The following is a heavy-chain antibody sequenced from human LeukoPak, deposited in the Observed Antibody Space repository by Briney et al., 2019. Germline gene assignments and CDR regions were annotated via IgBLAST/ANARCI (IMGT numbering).Heavy chain of an antibody. D-gene: IGHD6-6*01. J-gene: IGHJ4*02. V-gene: IGHV5-51*01. CDR3: ARRRGYSSSSGGTYYFDY. CDR1: GYSFTSYW. CDR2: IYPGDSDT. Sequence: KGGGSLKISCKGSGYSFTSYWIGWVRQMPGKGLEWMGIIYPGDSDTRYSPSFQGQVTISADKSISTAYLQWSSLKASDTAMYYCARRRGYSSSSGGTYYFDYWGQGTLVTVSS.